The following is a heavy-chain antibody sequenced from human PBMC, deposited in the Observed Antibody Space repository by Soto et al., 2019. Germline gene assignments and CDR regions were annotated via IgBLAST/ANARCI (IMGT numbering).Heavy chain of an antibody. V-gene: IGHV1-24*01. CDR1: GYTLTELS. J-gene: IGHJ4*02. CDR3: ATALGRIVTNHFDY. CDR2: FDPEDGET. Sequence: GPSLKVSCKVSGYTLTELSMHSVRQAPGKGLEWMGGFDPEDGETIYAQKFQGRVTMTEDTSTDTAYMELSSLRSEDTAVYYCATALGRIVTNHFDYWGQGTLVNVSS. D-gene: IGHD4-17*01.